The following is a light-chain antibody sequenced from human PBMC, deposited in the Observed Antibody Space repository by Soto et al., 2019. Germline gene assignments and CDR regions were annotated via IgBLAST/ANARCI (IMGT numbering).Light chain of an antibody. CDR1: SSDVGSYNL. CDR3: CSYAGSSTVV. CDR2: EGS. V-gene: IGLV2-23*01. Sequence: QSVLTQPASVFGSPGQSITISCTGTSSDVGSYNLVSWYQQHPGKAPKLMIYEGSKRPSGVSNRFSGSKSGNTASLTISGLQAEDEADYYCCSYAGSSTVVVGGGTKVTGL. J-gene: IGLJ2*01.